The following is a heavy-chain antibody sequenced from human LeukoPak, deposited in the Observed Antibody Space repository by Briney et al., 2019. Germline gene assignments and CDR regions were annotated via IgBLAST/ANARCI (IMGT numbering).Heavy chain of an antibody. CDR3: ARVFGQLWLNPYYYYGMDV. V-gene: IGHV1-69*02. Sequence: VAAVKDSSKPSLGTFSSYTISCVRPAPGQGLEWMGRIIPILDIANYAQKLQGRVTITPDKSPSTAYIAHSTLRSQGTAVYFCARVFGQLWLNPYYYYGMDVWGQGTPVTVSS. CDR1: LGTFSSYT. D-gene: IGHD5-18*01. J-gene: IGHJ6*02. CDR2: IIPILDIA.